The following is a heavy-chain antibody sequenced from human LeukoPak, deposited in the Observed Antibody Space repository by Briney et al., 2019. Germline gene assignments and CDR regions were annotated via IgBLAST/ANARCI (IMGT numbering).Heavy chain of an antibody. J-gene: IGHJ4*02. CDR2: MNPNSGDT. Sequence: ASVKVSCKASGYTFTSYDINWVRQATGQGLEWMGWMNPNSGDTGYVQKFQGRVTMTRSTSISTAYMELSSLRSEDTAVYYCARGPGGTGSLFDYWAQGPPVTVSS. V-gene: IGHV1-8*01. D-gene: IGHD7-27*01. CDR3: ARGPGGTGSLFDY. CDR1: GYTFTSYD.